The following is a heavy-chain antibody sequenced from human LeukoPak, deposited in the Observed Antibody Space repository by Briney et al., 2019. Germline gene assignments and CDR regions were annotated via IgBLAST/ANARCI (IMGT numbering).Heavy chain of an antibody. J-gene: IGHJ4*02. CDR2: IIPILGIA. CDR3: ARDQTVVTPSPIDY. V-gene: IGHV1-69*04. Sequence: ASVKVSCKASGGTFSSYAISWVRQAPGQGLEWMGRIIPILGIANYAQKFQGRVTITADKSTSTAYMELSSLRSEDTAVYYCARDQTVVTPSPIDYWGQGTLVTVSS. D-gene: IGHD4-23*01. CDR1: GGTFSSYA.